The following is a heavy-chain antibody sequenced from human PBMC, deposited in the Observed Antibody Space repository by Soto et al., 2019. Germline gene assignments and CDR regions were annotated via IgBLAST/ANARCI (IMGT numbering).Heavy chain of an antibody. CDR1: GFTFSSYG. CDR2: ISYDGSNK. Sequence: GGSLRLSCAASGFTFSSYGMHWVRQAPGKGLEWVAVISYDGSNKYYADSVKGRFTISRDSSKNTLYLQMNSLRAEDTAVYYCAKDRWAYDILTGLFDYWGQGTLVTVSS. D-gene: IGHD3-9*01. CDR3: AKDRWAYDILTGLFDY. J-gene: IGHJ4*02. V-gene: IGHV3-30*18.